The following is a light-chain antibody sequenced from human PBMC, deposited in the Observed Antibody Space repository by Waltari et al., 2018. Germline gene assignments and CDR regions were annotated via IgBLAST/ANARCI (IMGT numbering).Light chain of an antibody. CDR1: NIGAHLD. CDR3: QSYDVTLRYV. CDR2: ANT. J-gene: IGLJ1*01. V-gene: IGLV1-40*01. Sequence: QSMLTQQPSVSGAPGQRVTISCSNIGAHLDVHWYQQLPGSAPKLLIYANTNRPSGVPDRFSGSKSGTSASLAITGLQAEDEADYYCQSYDVTLRYVFGPGTKVTVL.